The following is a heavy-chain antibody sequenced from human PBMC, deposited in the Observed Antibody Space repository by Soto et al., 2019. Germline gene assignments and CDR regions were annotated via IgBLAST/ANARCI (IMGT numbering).Heavy chain of an antibody. V-gene: IGHV1-69*13. J-gene: IGHJ6*02. Sequence: SVKVSCKASGGTFSSYAISRVRQAPGQGLEWMGGIIPIFGTANYAQKFQGRVTITADESTSTAYMELSSLRSEDTAVYYCARAYDSSGYFHYYYYGMDVWGQGTTVTVSS. CDR3: ARAYDSSGYFHYYYYGMDV. CDR2: IIPIFGTA. CDR1: GGTFSSYA. D-gene: IGHD3-22*01.